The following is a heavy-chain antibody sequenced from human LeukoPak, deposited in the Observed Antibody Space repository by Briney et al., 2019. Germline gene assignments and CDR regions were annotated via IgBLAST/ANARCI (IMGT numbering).Heavy chain of an antibody. CDR2: INHSGST. Sequence: SETLSLTCAAYGGSFSGYYWSWIRQPPGKGLEWIGEINHSGSTNYNPSLKSRVTISVDTSKNQFSLKLSSVTAADTAVYYCARRRRDDYVWGSYPRTTFDYWGQGNLVTVSS. CDR3: ARRRRDDYVWGSYPRTTFDY. D-gene: IGHD3-16*01. V-gene: IGHV4-34*01. CDR1: GGSFSGYY. J-gene: IGHJ4*02.